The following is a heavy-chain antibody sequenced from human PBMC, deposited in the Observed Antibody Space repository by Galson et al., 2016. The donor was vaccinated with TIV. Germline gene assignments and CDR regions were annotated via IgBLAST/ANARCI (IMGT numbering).Heavy chain of an antibody. J-gene: IGHJ4*02. CDR3: ATAGFDY. CDR2: IKSETDGGTT. CDR1: DFTFSNAW. Sequence: SLRLSCAASDFTFSNAWMNWVRQAPGKGLEWVGRIKSETDGGTTDYAAPVKGRFTIPRDDSENTLYLQMNSLKTEDTAMYYCATAGFDYWGQGTLVTVSS. D-gene: IGHD3-10*01. V-gene: IGHV3-15*07.